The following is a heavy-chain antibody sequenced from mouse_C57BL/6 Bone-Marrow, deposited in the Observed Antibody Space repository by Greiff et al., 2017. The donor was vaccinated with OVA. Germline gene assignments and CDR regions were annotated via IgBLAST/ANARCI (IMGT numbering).Heavy chain of an antibody. J-gene: IGHJ4*01. CDR2: IYPRDGST. CDR1: GCTFTSYD. V-gene: IGHV1-85*01. Sequence: VQRVESGPELVKPGASVKLSCKASGCTFTSYDINWVKQRPGQGLEWIGWIYPRDGSTKYNEKFKGKATLTVDTSSSTAYMELHSLTSEDSAVYFCARSYYSNYRNYAMDYWGQGTSVTVSS. CDR3: ARSYYSNYRNYAMDY. D-gene: IGHD2-5*01.